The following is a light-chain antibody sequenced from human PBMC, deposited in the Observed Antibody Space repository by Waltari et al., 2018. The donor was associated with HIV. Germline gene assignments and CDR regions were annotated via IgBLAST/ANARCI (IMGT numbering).Light chain of an antibody. J-gene: IGLJ1*01. CDR3: AAWEDSLNGPNYV. CDR2: SNN. Sequence: QSVLTQPPSASGAPGQSVIIPCSGSSSNLGSNTVNWARQHPGTAPKLLIYSNNQRPSGVPDRFSGAKSGTSASLAISGLQSGDEADYYCAAWEDSLNGPNYVFGSGTTVTVL. V-gene: IGLV1-44*01. CDR1: SSNLGSNT.